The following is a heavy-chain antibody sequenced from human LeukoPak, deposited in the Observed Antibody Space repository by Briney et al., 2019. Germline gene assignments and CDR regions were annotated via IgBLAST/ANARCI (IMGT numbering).Heavy chain of an antibody. CDR3: AKAPGMGGNPDYYYYYMDV. J-gene: IGHJ6*03. V-gene: IGHV3-23*01. CDR2: ISGSGGST. CDR1: GFTFSSYA. D-gene: IGHD4-23*01. Sequence: GGSLRLSCAASGFTFSSYAMSWVRQAPGKGLEWVSAISGSGGSTYYADSVKGRFTISRDNSKNTLYLQMNSLRAEDTAVYYCAKAPGMGGNPDYYYYYMDVWGKGTTVTVSS.